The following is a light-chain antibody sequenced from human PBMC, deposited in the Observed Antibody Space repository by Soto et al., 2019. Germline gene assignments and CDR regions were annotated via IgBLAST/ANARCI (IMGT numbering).Light chain of an antibody. V-gene: IGLV1-51*01. Sequence: QSVLTQLPSVSPAPGQKVTISCSGSSSNIGGNSVSWYQQLPGTAPKLLIYDDNKRPSGIPDRFSGSKSGTSATLGITGFQTGDEADYYCGSWDSSLSAYVFGTGTKVTVL. CDR1: SSNIGGNS. J-gene: IGLJ1*01. CDR3: GSWDSSLSAYV. CDR2: DDN.